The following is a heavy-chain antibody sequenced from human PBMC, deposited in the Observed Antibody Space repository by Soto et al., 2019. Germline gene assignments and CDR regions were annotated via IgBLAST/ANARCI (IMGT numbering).Heavy chain of an antibody. CDR2: INAGNGNT. CDR3: ARVLQWLHYYYMDV. V-gene: IGHV1-3*01. D-gene: IGHD6-19*01. CDR1: GYTFTSYA. Sequence: ASLKVSCKASGYTFTSYAMHWVRQAPGQRLEWMGWINAGNGNTKYSQKFQGRVTITRDTSASTAYMELSSLRSEDTAVYYCARVLQWLHYYYMDVWGKGTTVTVSS. J-gene: IGHJ6*03.